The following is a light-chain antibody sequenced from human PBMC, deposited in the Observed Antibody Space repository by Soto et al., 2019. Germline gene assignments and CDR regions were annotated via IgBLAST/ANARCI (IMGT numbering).Light chain of an antibody. CDR2: LGS. Sequence: IVMTQSPLSLPVTPGEPASISCRSSQSLLHSNGYNYLDWYLQKPGQSPQLLIYLGSNRASGVPDRFSGSGSGTDFTLKISRVAAEDVGVYYCMQALQTPLTFGGGTKVEIK. V-gene: IGKV2-28*01. CDR3: MQALQTPLT. CDR1: QSLLHSNGYNY. J-gene: IGKJ4*01.